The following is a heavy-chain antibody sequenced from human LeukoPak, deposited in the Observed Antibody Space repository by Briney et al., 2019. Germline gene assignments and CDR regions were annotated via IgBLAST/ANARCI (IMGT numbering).Heavy chain of an antibody. CDR1: GGTFSSYA. CDR2: ITPIFGTA. CDR3: ALAVAGRIDY. D-gene: IGHD6-19*01. J-gene: IGHJ4*02. V-gene: IGHV1-69*05. Sequence: GASVKVSCKASGGTFSSYAISWVRQAPGQGLEWMGRITPIFGTANYAQKFQGRVTITTDESTSTAYMELSSLRSEDTAVYYCALAVAGRIDYWGQGTLVTVSS.